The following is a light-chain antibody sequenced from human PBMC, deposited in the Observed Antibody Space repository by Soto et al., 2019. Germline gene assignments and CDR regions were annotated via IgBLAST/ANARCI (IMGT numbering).Light chain of an antibody. Sequence: DIQMTQSPSSLCASVVDRFTISCRASQGISNYLAWYQQKPGKVPKLLIYAASTLQSGVPSRFSGSGSGTDFTLTISSLQPEDVATYYCQKYNSARWTFGQGTKVDI. CDR2: AAS. CDR3: QKYNSARWT. CDR1: QGISNY. V-gene: IGKV1-27*01. J-gene: IGKJ1*01.